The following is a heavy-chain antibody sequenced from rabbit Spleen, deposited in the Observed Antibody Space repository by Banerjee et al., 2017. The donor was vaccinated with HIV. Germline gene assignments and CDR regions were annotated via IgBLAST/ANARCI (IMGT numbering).Heavy chain of an antibody. J-gene: IGHJ4*01. CDR1: GFFFSDYYY. V-gene: IGHV1S45*01. Sequence: QEQLEESGGDLVKPGASLTLTCTASGFFFSDYYYMCWVRQAPGKGLEWIACIYAVWSDNTDYAIWVNGRFTISKTSSTTVTLQMTSLTAADTATYFCARYSGDPYVTFTLWGPGTLVTVS. CDR2: IYAVWSDNT. D-gene: IGHD6-1*01. CDR3: ARYSGDPYVTFTL.